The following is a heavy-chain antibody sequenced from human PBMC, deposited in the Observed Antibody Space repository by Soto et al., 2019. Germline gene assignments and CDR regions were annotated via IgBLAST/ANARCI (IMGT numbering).Heavy chain of an antibody. V-gene: IGHV4-59*08. CDR1: GGSISSYY. J-gene: IGHJ6*03. D-gene: IGHD2-15*01. CDR3: ARSPDIVVVVAATLQSYHYMDV. CDR2: IYYSGST. Sequence: SETLSLTCTVAGGSISSYYWSWIRQPPGKGLEWIGYIYYSGSTNYNPSLKSRVTISVDTSKNQFSLKLSSVTATDTAVYYCARSPDIVVVVAATLQSYHYMDVWGKGTTVTAS.